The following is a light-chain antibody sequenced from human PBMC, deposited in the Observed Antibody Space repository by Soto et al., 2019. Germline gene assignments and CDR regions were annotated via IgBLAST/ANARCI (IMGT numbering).Light chain of an antibody. CDR2: AAS. Sequence: DIQMTQSPSSLSASVGDRITITCRASQSISNYLNWYQQKPGKAPKLLIYAASSLQSGAPSRFSGSGSGTDFTLTISSLQPEDFATYSCQQSYSMPRTFGQGTKVEIK. CDR3: QQSYSMPRT. J-gene: IGKJ1*01. CDR1: QSISNY. V-gene: IGKV1-39*01.